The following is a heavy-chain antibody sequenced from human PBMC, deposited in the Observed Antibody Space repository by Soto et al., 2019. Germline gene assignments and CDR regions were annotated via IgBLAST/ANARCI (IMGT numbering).Heavy chain of an antibody. CDR2: ISGSGGST. Sequence: GGSLRLSCAASGFTFSSYAMSWVRQTPGKGLEWVSAISGSGGSTYYADSVKGRFTISRDNSKNTLYLQMNSLRAEDTAVYYCAKDGEYSSSSGYYYYGMDVWGQGTTVTVSS. J-gene: IGHJ6*02. CDR3: AKDGEYSSSSGYYYYGMDV. CDR1: GFTFSSYA. D-gene: IGHD6-6*01. V-gene: IGHV3-23*01.